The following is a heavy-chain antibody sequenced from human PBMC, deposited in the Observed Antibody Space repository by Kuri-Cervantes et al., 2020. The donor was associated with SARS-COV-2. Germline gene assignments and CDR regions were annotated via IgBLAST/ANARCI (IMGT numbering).Heavy chain of an antibody. Sequence: SVKVSCKASGGTFSSYAISWVRQAPGQGLEWMGGIIPIFGTANYAQKFQGRVTITADESTSTAYMELSSLRSEDTAVYYCASLGDAGDLSPPFDYWGQGTLGTVSS. J-gene: IGHJ4*02. V-gene: IGHV1-69*13. CDR3: ASLGDAGDLSPPFDY. CDR1: GGTFSSYA. CDR2: IIPIFGTA. D-gene: IGHD3-16*01.